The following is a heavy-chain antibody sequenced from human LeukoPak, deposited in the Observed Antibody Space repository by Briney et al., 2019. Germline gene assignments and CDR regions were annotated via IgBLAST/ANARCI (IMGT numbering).Heavy chain of an antibody. J-gene: IGHJ4*02. CDR1: GYSFTSYG. V-gene: IGHV1-18*01. Sequence: ASVKVSCKASGYSFTSYGISWVRQAPGQGLEWMGWISGYNGNTNYERKVQGRVTMTTDTSTSTAYMEVRSLRSDDTAVYYCARDRWRLDDSSGYYSFTNWGQGTLVTVSS. CDR3: ARDRWRLDDSSGYYSFTN. D-gene: IGHD3-22*01. CDR2: ISGYNGNT.